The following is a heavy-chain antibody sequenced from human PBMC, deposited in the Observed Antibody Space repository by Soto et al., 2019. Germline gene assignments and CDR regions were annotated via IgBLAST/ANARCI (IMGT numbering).Heavy chain of an antibody. Sequence: SETLSLTCTVSGGSIGSGNYYWSWIRQPPGKGLEWIGFISYSGTAYYNPSLKSRVTISVDTSKNQFSLKLTSVTAADTAVYYCARDPAPWGQGTLVTVSS. CDR2: ISYSGTA. V-gene: IGHV4-30-4*01. J-gene: IGHJ5*02. CDR1: GGSIGSGNYY. CDR3: ARDPAP.